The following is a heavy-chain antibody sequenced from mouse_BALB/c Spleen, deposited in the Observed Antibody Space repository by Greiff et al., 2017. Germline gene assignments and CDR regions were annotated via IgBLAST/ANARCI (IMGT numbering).Heavy chain of an antibody. CDR2: ILPGSGST. CDR3: AREGSLLRPLYAMDY. J-gene: IGHJ4*01. D-gene: IGHD1-2*01. V-gene: IGHV1-9*01. Sequence: VQLQQSGAELMKPGASVKISCKATGYTFSSYWIEWVKQRPGHGLEWSGEILPGSGSTNYNEKFKGKATFTADTSSNTAYMQLSSLTSEDSAVYYCAREGSLLRPLYAMDYWGQGTSVTVSA. CDR1: GYTFSSYW.